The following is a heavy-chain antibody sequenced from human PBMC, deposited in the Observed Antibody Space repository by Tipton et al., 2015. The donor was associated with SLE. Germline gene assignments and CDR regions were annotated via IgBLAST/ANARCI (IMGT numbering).Heavy chain of an antibody. CDR2: ISAYNGHT. Sequence: QSGPEVRKPGASVKVSCKASGYTFINFGIHWVRQAPGQGLEWMGWISAYNGHTNYAQKVQGRVTMTTDASTSTAYMELNSLRSEDTAVYYCARDEGGSYHYYYYMDVWGTGTKVTVSS. D-gene: IGHD1-26*01. CDR3: ARDEGGSYHYYYYMDV. V-gene: IGHV1-18*01. J-gene: IGHJ6*03. CDR1: GYTFINFG.